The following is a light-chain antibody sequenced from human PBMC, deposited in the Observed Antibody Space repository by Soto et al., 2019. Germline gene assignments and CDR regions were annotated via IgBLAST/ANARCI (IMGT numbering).Light chain of an antibody. CDR3: QEDDNLRYT. J-gene: IGKJ2*01. CDR2: DAS. V-gene: IGKV1-33*01. CDR1: QDISNY. Sequence: DIQMTQSPSSLSASVGDRVTITCQASQDISNYLNWYQQKPEKAPKLLIYDASNLETGDPSRFSGRGFATDITFTISRLQPEDIATHYSQEDDNLRYTFGHKTTLEIK.